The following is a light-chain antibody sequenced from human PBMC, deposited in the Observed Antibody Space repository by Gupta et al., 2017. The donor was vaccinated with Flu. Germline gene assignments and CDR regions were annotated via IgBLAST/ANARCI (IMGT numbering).Light chain of an antibody. J-gene: IGKJ4*01. CDR1: QSVSSY. CDR3: QQRSNSHT. CDR2: DAS. V-gene: IGKV3-11*01. Sequence: EIVLTQSPATLSLSPGERATLSCRASQSVSSYLAWYQQKPGQAPRLLIYDASNRATGIPDRFSDSGSGTDFTLTSSSLEPEDFAVYYWQQRSNSHTFGGGTKVEIK.